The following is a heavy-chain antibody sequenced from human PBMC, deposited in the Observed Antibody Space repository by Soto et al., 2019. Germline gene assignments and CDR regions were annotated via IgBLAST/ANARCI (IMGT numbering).Heavy chain of an antibody. Sequence: VQLLESGGDLVQPGGSLRLSCVASGFILNNYAMSWVRQAPGQGLEWVSTIGGTDGDSDGVPWYEDSVKGRFTISRDSASNTLFWHMDKWRAEDSELFFGVKRGRNWVDVDFWGQGTTVVVSS. V-gene: IGHV3-23*01. CDR2: IGGTDGDSDGVP. CDR1: GFILNNYA. J-gene: IGHJ3*01. CDR3: VKRGRNWVDVDF. D-gene: IGHD7-27*01.